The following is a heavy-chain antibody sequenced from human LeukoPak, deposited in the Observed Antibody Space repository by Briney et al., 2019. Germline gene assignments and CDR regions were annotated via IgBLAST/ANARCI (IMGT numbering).Heavy chain of an antibody. CDR3: ARQFGYRSSTSCYPDY. J-gene: IGHJ4*02. CDR1: GYSFTSYW. Sequence: GESLKISCKGSGYSFTSYWIGWVRQMPGKGLEWMGIIYPGDSDTRYSPSFQGQVTISADKSISTAYLQWSSLKASDTAMYYCARQFGYRSSTSCYPDYWGQGTLVTVSS. V-gene: IGHV5-51*01. CDR2: IYPGDSDT. D-gene: IGHD2-2*03.